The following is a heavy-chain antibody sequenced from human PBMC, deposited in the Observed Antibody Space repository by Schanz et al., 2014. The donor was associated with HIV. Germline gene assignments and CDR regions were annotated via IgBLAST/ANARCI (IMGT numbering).Heavy chain of an antibody. J-gene: IGHJ4*02. Sequence: QVQLVQSGPEVRKPGASVKVSCKASGYTFIDYYIHWVRQAPGQGPEWMGYIKPNSGDTFYAQKFRGRVTMTRDTSMSTASMELSRLNSDDTAMYFCTRLHYYYDRSGFSFDCWGQGTLVTVSS. V-gene: IGHV1-2*02. CDR3: TRLHYYYDRSGFSFDC. CDR2: IKPNSGDT. D-gene: IGHD3-22*01. CDR1: GYTFIDYY.